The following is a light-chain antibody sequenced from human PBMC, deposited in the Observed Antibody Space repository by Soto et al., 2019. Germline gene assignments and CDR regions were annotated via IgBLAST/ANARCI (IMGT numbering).Light chain of an antibody. CDR1: QSVTSSY. Sequence: EIVLTQSPGTLSLSPGERATLSCRASQSVTSSYLAWYQQKPGQAPRLLIYAASSRASAIPDRFSGSGSGTDFTLTISRLEPEDFAVYYCHQYGTSPQTFGQGTKVDSK. J-gene: IGKJ1*01. CDR3: HQYGTSPQT. CDR2: AAS. V-gene: IGKV3-20*01.